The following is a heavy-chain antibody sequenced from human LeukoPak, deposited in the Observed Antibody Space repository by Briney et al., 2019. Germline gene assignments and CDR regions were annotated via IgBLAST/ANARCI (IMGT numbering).Heavy chain of an antibody. D-gene: IGHD2-15*01. CDR1: GGSFSGYY. CDR2: INHSGST. J-gene: IGHJ4*02. Sequence: PSETLSLTCAVYGGSFSGYYWSWIRQPPGKGLEWIGEINHSGSTNYNPSLKSRVTISVDTSKNQFSLKLNSATAADTAVYYCTRDRYSLSNWSPGTLVTVSS. CDR3: TRDRYSLSN. V-gene: IGHV4-34*01.